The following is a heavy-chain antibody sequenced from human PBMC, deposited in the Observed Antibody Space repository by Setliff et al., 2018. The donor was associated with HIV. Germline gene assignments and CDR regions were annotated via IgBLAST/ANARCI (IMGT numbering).Heavy chain of an antibody. CDR2: IYQSGST. Sequence: SETLSLTCTVSHYSINSEYYRGWFRQPPGKGLEYIGSIYQSGSTYCSPSLKSRVSMSIDTSKDQFSLRLKSLTASDTAVYYCARLDTIMLYSDCWGQGTLVTVS. V-gene: IGHV4-38-2*02. CDR1: HYSINSEYY. J-gene: IGHJ4*02. CDR3: ARLDTIMLYSDC. D-gene: IGHD3-16*01.